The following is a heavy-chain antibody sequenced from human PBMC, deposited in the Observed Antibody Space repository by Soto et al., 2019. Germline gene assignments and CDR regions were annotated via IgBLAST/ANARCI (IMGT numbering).Heavy chain of an antibody. J-gene: IGHJ6*04. D-gene: IGHD3-3*01. V-gene: IGHV4-34*01. CDR1: GGSFSGYY. CDR3: ARRGTAVVVIVPAYSYCMVF. Sequence: PSETLSLTCAVYGGSFSGYYWSWIRQPPGKGLEWIGESNQSGSTNYKPSLKSRVTITVDTSKNQFSLKLSSVTAADPAVYYCARRGTAVVVIVPAYSYCMVFWGEAITVSVSS. CDR2: SNQSGST.